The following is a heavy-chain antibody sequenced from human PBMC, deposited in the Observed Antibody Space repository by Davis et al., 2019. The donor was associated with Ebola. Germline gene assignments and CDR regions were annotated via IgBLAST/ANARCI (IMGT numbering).Heavy chain of an antibody. J-gene: IGHJ4*02. V-gene: IGHV1-2*02. Sequence: ASVKVSCKASGYTFTGSYIHWVRQAPGQGLEWMGWINPNSGGTNYAQKFQGRVTMTRDTSISTAYMELSRLRSDDTAVYYCARDLSRRLYSPQGNWGQGTLVTVSS. D-gene: IGHD5-12*01. CDR1: GYTFTGSY. CDR2: INPNSGGT. CDR3: ARDLSRRLYSPQGN.